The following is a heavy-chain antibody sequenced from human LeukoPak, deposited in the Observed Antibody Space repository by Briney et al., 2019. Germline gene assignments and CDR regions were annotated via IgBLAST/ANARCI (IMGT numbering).Heavy chain of an antibody. J-gene: IGHJ4*02. CDR3: ASFPRLNYDSSGYYHY. CDR1: GGSISSSSYY. Sequence: SETLSLTCTVSGGSISSSSYYWSWIRRPAGKGLEWIGSIYYSGSTYYNPSLKSRVTISVDTSKNQFSLKLSSVTAADTAVYYCASFPRLNYDSSGYYHYWGQGTLVTVSS. CDR2: IYYSGST. D-gene: IGHD3-22*01. V-gene: IGHV4-39*07.